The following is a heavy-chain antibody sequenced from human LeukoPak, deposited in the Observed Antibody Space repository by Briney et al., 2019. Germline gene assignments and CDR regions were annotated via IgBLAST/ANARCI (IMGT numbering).Heavy chain of an antibody. CDR2: INHSGST. D-gene: IGHD3-10*01. CDR1: GGSFSVYY. J-gene: IGHJ4*02. CDR3: ARGRRYYYGSGSFRLDY. V-gene: IGHV4-34*01. Sequence: SETLSLTCAVYGGSFSVYYWSWIRQPPGKGLEWIGEINHSGSTNYNPSLKSRVTISVETSKNQFSLKLSSVTAADTAVYYCARGRRYYYGSGSFRLDYWGQGTLVTVSS.